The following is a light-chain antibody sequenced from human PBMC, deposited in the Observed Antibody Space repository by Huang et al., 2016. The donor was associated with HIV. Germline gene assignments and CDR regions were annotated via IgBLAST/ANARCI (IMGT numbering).Light chain of an antibody. V-gene: IGKV1-13*02. CDR1: QDIGTS. Sequence: AVQLTQSPSSLSASVGDTVIISCRASQDIGTSLAWYQQRTGRAPKLLISAASTLQTGGPSRFSGDSAWTYFTLFITNLQAEDFATYYCQQLHTYPITFGQGTRLDIK. J-gene: IGKJ5*01. CDR3: QQLHTYPIT. CDR2: AAS.